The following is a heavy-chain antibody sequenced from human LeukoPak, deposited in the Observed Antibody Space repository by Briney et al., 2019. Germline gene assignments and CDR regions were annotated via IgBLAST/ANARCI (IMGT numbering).Heavy chain of an antibody. V-gene: IGHV4-39*02. CDR1: GGSISSSNYY. J-gene: IGHJ4*02. CDR3: AREGGPYRPLDY. Sequence: SETLSLTCTVSGGSISSSNYYWGWICQPPGKGLEWIGSIYYSGSTYNNPSLKSRVTMSLDTSKNQFSLRLSSVTAADTAVYYCAREGGPYRPLDYSGQGTLVTVAS. CDR2: IYYSGST.